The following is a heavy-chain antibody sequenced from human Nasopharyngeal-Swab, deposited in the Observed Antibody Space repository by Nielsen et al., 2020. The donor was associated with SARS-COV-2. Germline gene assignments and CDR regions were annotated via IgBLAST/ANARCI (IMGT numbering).Heavy chain of an antibody. J-gene: IGHJ4*02. V-gene: IGHV1-69*13. CDR1: GGTFKNYA. CDR2: INPNFGTT. CDR3: ARGFDY. Sequence: SVKVSCKVSGGTFKNYAISWVRQAPGQGLEWMGGINPNFGTTNYAHKFQDRAKITADQSTRTAYMELSSLRSDDTAVYYCARGFDYWGQGTLVTVSS.